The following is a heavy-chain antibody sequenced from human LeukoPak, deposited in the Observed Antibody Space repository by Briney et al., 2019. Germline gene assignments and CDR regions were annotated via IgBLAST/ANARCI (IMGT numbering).Heavy chain of an antibody. CDR2: IVVGSGNT. J-gene: IGHJ5*02. Sequence: ASVKVSCKASGFTFTSSAMQWVRQARGQRLEWIGWIVVGSGNTNYAQKFQERATITRDMSTSTAYMELRSLRSDDTAVYYCARDIKRSRARWENLGIDPWGQGTLVTVSS. D-gene: IGHD3-16*01. V-gene: IGHV1-58*02. CDR3: ARDIKRSRARWENLGIDP. CDR1: GFTFTSSA.